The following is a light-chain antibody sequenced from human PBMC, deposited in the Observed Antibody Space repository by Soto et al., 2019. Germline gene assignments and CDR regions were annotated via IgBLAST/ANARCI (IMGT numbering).Light chain of an antibody. Sequence: QSALTQPPSASGSPGQSVTITCSGTSSDVGEENYVSWYQQHPGKVPKLILYEVSKRPSGVPDRFSGSKSGNTASLTISGLQAEDEADYYCCSYAGSYTGVFGGGTKLTVL. CDR2: EVS. CDR1: SSDVGEENY. J-gene: IGLJ2*01. V-gene: IGLV2-11*02. CDR3: CSYAGSYTGV.